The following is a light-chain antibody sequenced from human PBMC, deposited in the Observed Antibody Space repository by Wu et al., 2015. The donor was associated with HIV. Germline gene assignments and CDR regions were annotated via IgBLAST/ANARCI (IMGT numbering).Light chain of an antibody. CDR2: GAS. CDR1: QTVSSN. J-gene: IGKJ2*01. V-gene: IGKV3-15*01. CDR3: QQVSDYPYI. Sequence: EIVMTQSPATLSVSPGERATLSCRASQTVSSNLAWYQQKPGQAPRLLIYGASTRATGIPARFSGSGSGTEFTLTINSLQPEDFATYFCQQVSDYPYIFGQGTKV.